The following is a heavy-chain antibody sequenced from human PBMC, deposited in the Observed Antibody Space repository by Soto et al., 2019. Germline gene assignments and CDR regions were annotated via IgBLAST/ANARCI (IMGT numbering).Heavy chain of an antibody. CDR2: TYYRSKWYN. Sequence: SQTLSLTCAISGDSVSSNSAAWNWIRQSPSRGLEWLGRTYYRSKWYNDYAVSVKSRITINPDTSKNQFSLQLNSVTPEDTAVYYCARDLTPYCTNGVCYRGWFDPWGQGTLVTVPQ. CDR3: ARDLTPYCTNGVCYRGWFDP. D-gene: IGHD2-8*01. J-gene: IGHJ5*02. CDR1: GDSVSSNSAA. V-gene: IGHV6-1*01.